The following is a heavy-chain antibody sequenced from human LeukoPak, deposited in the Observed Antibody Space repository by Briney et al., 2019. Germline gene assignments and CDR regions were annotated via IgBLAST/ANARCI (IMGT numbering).Heavy chain of an antibody. D-gene: IGHD3-10*01. Sequence: SETLSLTCTVSGGSISSFYWSWIRHPPGKGLEWIGYIYYSGSTNYNPSLKSRVTVSVDTSKNQFSLKLSSVTAADTAVYYCARADQFGDGWFDPWGQGTLVTVSS. V-gene: IGHV4-59*01. CDR3: ARADQFGDGWFDP. J-gene: IGHJ5*02. CDR1: GGSISSFY. CDR2: IYYSGST.